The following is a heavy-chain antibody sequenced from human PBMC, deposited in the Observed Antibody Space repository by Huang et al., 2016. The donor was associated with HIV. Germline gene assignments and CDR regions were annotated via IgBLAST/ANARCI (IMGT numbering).Heavy chain of an antibody. CDR1: GYTLTELS. CDR2: FAPEHGET. D-gene: IGHD2-21*01. V-gene: IGHV1-24*01. J-gene: IGHJ3*02. CDR3: AAGYDTYYDI. Sequence: QVQLVQSGAEVKKPGASVKVSCKVSGYTLTELSIHWVRQAPGKGLAWVGGFAPEHGETIYAQNCQGRVTMTEDTSTDTAYRELHSLRPEDTAVYYCAAGYDTYYDIWGQGTMVIASS.